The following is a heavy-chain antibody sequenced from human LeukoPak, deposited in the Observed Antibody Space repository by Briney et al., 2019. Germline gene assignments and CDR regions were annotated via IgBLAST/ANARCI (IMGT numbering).Heavy chain of an antibody. V-gene: IGHV3-21*04. CDR3: AKEARVGYYYYMDV. J-gene: IGHJ6*03. Sequence: GGSLRLSCAASGFIFSSYSMNWVRQAPGKGLEWVSSISTSSSYIYYADSVKGRSTISRDNAKNSVYLQMNSLRAEDTAVYYCAKEARVGYYYYMDVWGKGTTVTVSS. CDR1: GFIFSSYS. CDR2: ISTSSSYI. D-gene: IGHD2-2*01.